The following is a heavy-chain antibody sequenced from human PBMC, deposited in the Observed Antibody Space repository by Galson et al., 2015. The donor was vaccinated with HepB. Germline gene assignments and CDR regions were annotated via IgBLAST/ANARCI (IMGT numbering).Heavy chain of an antibody. Sequence: TLSLTCTVSGGSISSGGYYWSWIRQHPGKGLEWIGYIYYSGSTYYNPSLKSRVTISVDTSKNQFSLKLSSVTAADTAVYYCARGPPSGSRGLPGYGDLAAFDYWGQGTLVTVSS. J-gene: IGHJ4*02. CDR2: IYYSGST. V-gene: IGHV4-31*03. D-gene: IGHD4-17*01. CDR1: GGSISSGGYY. CDR3: ARGPPSGSRGLPGYGDLAAFDY.